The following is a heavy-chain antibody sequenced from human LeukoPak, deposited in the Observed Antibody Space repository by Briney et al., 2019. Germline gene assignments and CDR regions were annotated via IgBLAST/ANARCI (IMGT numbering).Heavy chain of an antibody. D-gene: IGHD6-13*01. Sequence: SETLSLTCTVSGGSISSSSYYWGWIRQPPGKGLEWIGSIYYSGSTYYNPSLKSRVTISVDTSKNQFSLKLSSVTAADTAVYYCAGRQRGQLAFDYWGQGTLVTVSS. CDR1: GGSISSSSYY. V-gene: IGHV4-39*07. J-gene: IGHJ4*02. CDR2: IYYSGST. CDR3: AGRQRGQLAFDY.